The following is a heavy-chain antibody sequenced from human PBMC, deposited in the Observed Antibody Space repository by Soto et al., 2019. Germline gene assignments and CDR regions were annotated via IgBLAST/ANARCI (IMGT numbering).Heavy chain of an antibody. Sequence: HITLKVSGPTLVKPTQTLTLTCTFSGFSLSTSGVCVGWIRQPPGKALEWLALIYWDDDNSYSPALKRGLTITKDTSKSQVVLTMPRMDAVDTATYYCALGSIGSYDYWGQGTLGTVSS. J-gene: IGHJ4*02. V-gene: IGHV2-5*02. CDR1: GFSLSTSGVC. CDR3: ALGSIGSYDY. CDR2: IYWDDDN. D-gene: IGHD3-16*01.